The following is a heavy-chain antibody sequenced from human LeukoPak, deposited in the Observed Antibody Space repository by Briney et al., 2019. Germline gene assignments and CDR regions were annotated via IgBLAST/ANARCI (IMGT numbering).Heavy chain of an antibody. CDR1: GFTFSSYW. J-gene: IGHJ6*03. V-gene: IGHV3-7*01. D-gene: IGHD3-10*01. CDR2: IKQDGSEK. Sequence: GGSLRLSCAASGFTFSSYWMSWARQAPGKGLEWVANIKQDGSEKYYVDSVKGRFTISRDNAKNSLYLQMNSLRAEDTAVYYCARESRGSYMDVWGKGTTVTVSS. CDR3: ARESRGSYMDV.